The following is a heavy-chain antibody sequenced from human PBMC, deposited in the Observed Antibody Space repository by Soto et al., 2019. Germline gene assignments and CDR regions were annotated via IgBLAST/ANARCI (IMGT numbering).Heavy chain of an antibody. Sequence: GGSLRLSCAASGFTFSSYAMHWVRQAPGKGLEYVSAISSNGGSTYYANSVKGRFTISRDNSKNTLYLQMGSPRAEDMVVYYCARVPPDHYYGSGSPDYWGQGTLVTVSS. CDR2: ISSNGGST. CDR3: ARVPPDHYYGSGSPDY. D-gene: IGHD3-10*01. CDR1: GFTFSSYA. J-gene: IGHJ4*02. V-gene: IGHV3-64*01.